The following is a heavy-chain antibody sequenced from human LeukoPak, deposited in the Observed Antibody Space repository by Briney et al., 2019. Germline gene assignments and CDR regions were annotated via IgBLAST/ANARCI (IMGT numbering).Heavy chain of an antibody. V-gene: IGHV3-23*01. CDR1: GFTFSSYA. CDR3: AKSIMGTAGLLDY. D-gene: IGHD5-18*01. J-gene: IGHJ4*02. CDR2: ISGSGDST. Sequence: PGGSLRLSCAASGFTFSSYAMSLVRQAPGKGLEWVSAISGSGDSTYYADSVKGRFTISRDNSKNTLYLQMNSLRAEDTAVYYCAKSIMGTAGLLDYWGQGTLVTVSS.